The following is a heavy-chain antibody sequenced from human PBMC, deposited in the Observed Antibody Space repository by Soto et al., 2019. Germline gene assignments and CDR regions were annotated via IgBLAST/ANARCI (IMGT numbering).Heavy chain of an antibody. V-gene: IGHV4-34*01. CDR3: ARGNFYGWYFDL. D-gene: IGHD4-17*01. J-gene: IGHJ2*01. CDR1: VGAFSGYS. Sequence: QVQLQQWGTGLLKPAETLSLTCAVYVGAFSGYSWTWIRQSPGKGLECIGEINDSGTTNYNPSLKSRVTLSVGLTKKQVFLNLRSVTAADTAVYYCARGNFYGWYFDLWGRGTLVTVSS. CDR2: INDSGTT.